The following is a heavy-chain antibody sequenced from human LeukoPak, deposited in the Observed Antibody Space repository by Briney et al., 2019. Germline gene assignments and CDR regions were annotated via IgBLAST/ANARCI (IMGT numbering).Heavy chain of an antibody. CDR2: ISYDGSNK. V-gene: IGHV3-30-3*01. Sequence: PGGSLRPFCAASGFTFSSYAMHWVRQAPGKGLEWVAVISYDGSNKYYADSVKGRFTISRDNSKNTLYLQMNSLRAEDTAVYYCARDSPQRYWGQGTLVTVSS. CDR1: GFTFSSYA. CDR3: ARDSPQRY. J-gene: IGHJ4*02.